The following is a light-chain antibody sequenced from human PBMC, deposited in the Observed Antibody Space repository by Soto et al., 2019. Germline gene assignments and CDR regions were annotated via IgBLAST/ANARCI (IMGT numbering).Light chain of an antibody. CDR1: QSVSRY. CDR2: GAS. V-gene: IGKV3-20*01. J-gene: IGKJ1*01. CDR3: QQYGSSPQWT. Sequence: EIVLTQSPATLSLSPGERATLSCRASQSVSRYLAWYQQKPGQAPRLLIYGASSRATGIPDRFSGSGSGTDFTLTISRLEPEDFAVYYCQQYGSSPQWTFGQGTKVDIK.